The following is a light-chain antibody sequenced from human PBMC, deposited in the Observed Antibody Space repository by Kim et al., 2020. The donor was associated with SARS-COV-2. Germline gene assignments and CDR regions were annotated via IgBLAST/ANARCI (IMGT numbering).Light chain of an antibody. CDR1: SSDVGSYNL. CDR3: CSYAGSVV. J-gene: IGLJ2*01. Sequence: SPGQSITTSCTGTSSDVGSYNLVSWYQQHPGKAPKLMIYEGSKRPSGVSNRFSGSKSGNTASLTISGLQAEDEADYYCCSYAGSVVFGGGTQLTVL. V-gene: IGLV2-23*01. CDR2: EGS.